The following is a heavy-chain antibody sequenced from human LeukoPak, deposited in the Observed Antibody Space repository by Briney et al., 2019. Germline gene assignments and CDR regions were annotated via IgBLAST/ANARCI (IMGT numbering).Heavy chain of an antibody. Sequence: PGGSLRLSCAASRFTFSNYEMNWVRQAPGKGLEWVSYISSSGSTIYYADSVKGRFTISRDNAKNSLYLQVNSLRAEDTAVYYCARDWGRGTFFDYWGQGTLVTVSS. CDR2: ISSSGSTI. D-gene: IGHD7-27*01. CDR1: RFTFSNYE. V-gene: IGHV3-48*03. J-gene: IGHJ4*02. CDR3: ARDWGRGTFFDY.